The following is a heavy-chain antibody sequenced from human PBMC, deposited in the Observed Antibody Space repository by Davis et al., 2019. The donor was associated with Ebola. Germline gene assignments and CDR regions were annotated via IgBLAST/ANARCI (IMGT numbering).Heavy chain of an antibody. CDR2: INHSGST. J-gene: IGHJ6*02. Sequence: SETLSLTCAVYGGSFSGYYWSWIRQPPGKGLEWIGEINHSGSTNYNPSLKSRVTISVDTSKNQFSLKLSSVTAADTAVYYCARVEQQLVWGSYYYYYGMDVWGQGTTVTVSS. D-gene: IGHD6-13*01. CDR3: ARVEQQLVWGSYYYYYGMDV. V-gene: IGHV4-34*01. CDR1: GGSFSGYY.